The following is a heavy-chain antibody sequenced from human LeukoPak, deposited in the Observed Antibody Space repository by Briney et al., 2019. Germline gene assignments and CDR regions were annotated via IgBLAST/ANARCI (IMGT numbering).Heavy chain of an antibody. J-gene: IGHJ4*02. CDR3: AKDY. V-gene: IGHV3-30-3*01. CDR1: GFTFSTYA. Sequence: GGSLRLSCAASGFTFSTYAMHWVRQAPGKGLEWVAVISYDGSNKYYADSVKGRFTISRDNSKNTLYLQMNSLRAEDTAVYYCAKDYWGQGTLVTVSS. CDR2: ISYDGSNK.